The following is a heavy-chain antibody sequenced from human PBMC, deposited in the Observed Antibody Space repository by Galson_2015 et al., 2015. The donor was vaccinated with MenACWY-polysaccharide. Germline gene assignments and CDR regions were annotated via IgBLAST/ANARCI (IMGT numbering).Heavy chain of an antibody. V-gene: IGHV3-74*01. CDR3: ARDPHCGAGCSIHDAFDV. CDR1: GFTFSTYG. J-gene: IGHJ3*01. D-gene: IGHD2-21*02. CDR2: INTDGSST. Sequence: SLRLSCAASGFTFSTYGMTWVRQAPGKGLEWVSRINTDGSSTSYADSVKGRFTVSRDNAKNTVYLQMNSLRAEDTAVYYCARDPHCGAGCSIHDAFDVWGQGTKVTVSS.